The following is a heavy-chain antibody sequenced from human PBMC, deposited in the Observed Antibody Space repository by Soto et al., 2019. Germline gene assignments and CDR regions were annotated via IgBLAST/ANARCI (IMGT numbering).Heavy chain of an antibody. CDR3: AGFNYYDSSGYYYYGMDV. J-gene: IGHJ6*02. V-gene: IGHV4-30-2*01. CDR1: GGSISSGGYS. CDR2: IYHSGST. D-gene: IGHD3-22*01. Sequence: SETLSLTCAVSGGSISSGGYSWSWIRQPPGKGLEWIGYIYHSGSTYYNPSLKSRVTISVDRSKNQFSLKLSSVTAADTAVYYCAGFNYYDSSGYYYYGMDVWGQGTRSPLL.